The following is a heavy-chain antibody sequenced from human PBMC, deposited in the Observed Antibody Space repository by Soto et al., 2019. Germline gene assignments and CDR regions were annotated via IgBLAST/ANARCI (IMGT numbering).Heavy chain of an antibody. J-gene: IGHJ6*02. D-gene: IGHD3-3*01. Sequence: GGSLRLSCAASGFTFSSYAMHWVRQAPGKGLEWVAVISYDGSNKYYADSVKGRFTISRDNSKNTLYLQMNSLRAEDTAVYYCARSYDFWSGYSPRPLYYYYGMDVWGQGTTVTVSS. CDR2: ISYDGSNK. CDR1: GFTFSSYA. CDR3: ARSYDFWSGYSPRPLYYYYGMDV. V-gene: IGHV3-30-3*01.